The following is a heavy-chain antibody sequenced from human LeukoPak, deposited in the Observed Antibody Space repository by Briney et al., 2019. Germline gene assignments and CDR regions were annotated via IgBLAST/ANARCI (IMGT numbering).Heavy chain of an antibody. CDR3: ARDSGTGWAPVAFDI. D-gene: IGHD2-8*02. Sequence: SWIRQPPGKGLEWIGYIYYSGGTYYNPSLKSRVTISVDTSKNQFSLKLSSVTATDTAVYYCARDSGTGWAPVAFDIWGQGTMVTVSS. V-gene: IGHV4-30-4*01. CDR2: IYYSGGT. J-gene: IGHJ3*02.